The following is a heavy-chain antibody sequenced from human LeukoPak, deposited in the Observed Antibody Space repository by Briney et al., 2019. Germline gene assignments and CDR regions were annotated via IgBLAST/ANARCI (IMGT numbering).Heavy chain of an antibody. J-gene: IGHJ4*02. CDR3: ARGLNGDYGDY. Sequence: ASVKVSCKASGYSFTSYYMHWVRQAPGQGLEWMGIINPSGGSTSYAQKFQGRVIMTRDMSTSTVSMELSSLRSEDTAVYYCARGLNGDYGDYWGQGTPVTVTS. D-gene: IGHD4-17*01. V-gene: IGHV1-46*01. CDR1: GYSFTSYY. CDR2: INPSGGST.